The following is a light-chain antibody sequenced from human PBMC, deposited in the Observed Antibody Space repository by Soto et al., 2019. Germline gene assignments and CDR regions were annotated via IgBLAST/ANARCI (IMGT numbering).Light chain of an antibody. V-gene: IGKV1-5*01. CDR2: DAS. CDR3: QHYDIYGRLT. CDR1: QTINNL. J-gene: IGKJ3*01. Sequence: DIQMTQSPSTLSASVGDTVTITCRTSQTINNLLAWYQKKPGKAPGPLIFDASTVTPGVPSRFSGSGSGTDFTLTISDLQPDDFATYYCQHYDIYGRLTFGPGTTVDIK.